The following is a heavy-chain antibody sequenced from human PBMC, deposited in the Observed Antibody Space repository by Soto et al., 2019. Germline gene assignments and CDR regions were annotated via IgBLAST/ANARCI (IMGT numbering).Heavy chain of an antibody. CDR3: ASAKSCSAGSCYDLDY. Sequence: QVKLVHSGAEVKKPGASVKVSCKASGYTFTNYGISWVRQAPGQGLEGMGWISAYNGNTNYAQKLKGRVPMTTDTSTTTAYIELRSLRSDDTAVYYCASAKSCSAGSCYDLDYWGQGTLVTVSS. D-gene: IGHD2-15*01. J-gene: IGHJ4*02. V-gene: IGHV1-18*01. CDR2: ISAYNGNT. CDR1: GYTFTNYG.